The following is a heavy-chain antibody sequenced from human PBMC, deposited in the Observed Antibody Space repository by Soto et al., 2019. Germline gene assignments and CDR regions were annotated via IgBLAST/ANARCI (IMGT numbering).Heavy chain of an antibody. CDR1: GFTFSSYS. CDR2: ISSSSSYI. J-gene: IGHJ3*02. D-gene: IGHD3-22*01. V-gene: IGHV3-21*01. CDR3: ARDQYYYDSSGPYAFDI. Sequence: GGSLRLSCAASGFTFSSYSMNWVRQAPGKGLEWVSSISSSSSYIYYADSVKGRSTISRDNAKNSLYLQMNSLRAEDTAVYYCARDQYYYDSSGPYAFDIWGQGTMVTVSS.